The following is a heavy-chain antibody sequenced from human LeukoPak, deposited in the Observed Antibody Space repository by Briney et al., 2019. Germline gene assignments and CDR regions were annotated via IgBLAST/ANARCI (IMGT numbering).Heavy chain of an antibody. CDR3: ARDHSGFHLDY. J-gene: IGHJ4*02. CDR1: GYSFDSFH. D-gene: IGHD3-10*01. CDR2: IAVYNGIP. Sequence: ASVKVSCKASGYSFDSFHIAWVRQAPGHGLEWMGWIAVYNGIPKYVENLQGRITMTADTSTRTAYMELMSLTSDDTAVYYCARDHSGFHLDYWGQGTLVTVSS. V-gene: IGHV1-18*01.